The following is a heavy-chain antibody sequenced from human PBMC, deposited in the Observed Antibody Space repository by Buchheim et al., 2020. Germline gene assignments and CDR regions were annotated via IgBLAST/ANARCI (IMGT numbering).Heavy chain of an antibody. CDR3: ATPSGYDLDY. V-gene: IGHV3-48*02. J-gene: IGHJ4*02. CDR1: GLTFSSYS. CDR2: ITSSSSTI. Sequence: EVQLVESGGGLVQPGGSLRLSCAASGLTFSSYSMNWVRQAPGKGLEWVAYITSSSSTIYYADSVKGRFTISRDNAKNSLHLQMNSLRDEDTAVYYCATPSGYDLDYWGRGTL. D-gene: IGHD3-22*01.